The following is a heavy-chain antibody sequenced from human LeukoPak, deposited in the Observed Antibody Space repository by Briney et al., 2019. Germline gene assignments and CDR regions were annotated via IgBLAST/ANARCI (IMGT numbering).Heavy chain of an antibody. CDR2: ISAYNGNT. Sequence: ASVKVSCKASGYTFTGYGISWVRQAPGQGLEWMGWISAYNGNTNYAQKLQGRVTMTTDTSTSTAYMELRSLRSDDTAVYYCARERGIAVAALDVLDYWGQGTLVTVSS. CDR3: ARERGIAVAALDVLDY. D-gene: IGHD6-19*01. V-gene: IGHV1-18*01. J-gene: IGHJ4*02. CDR1: GYTFTGYG.